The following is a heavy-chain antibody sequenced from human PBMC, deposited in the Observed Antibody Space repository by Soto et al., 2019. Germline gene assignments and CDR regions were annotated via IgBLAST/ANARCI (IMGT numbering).Heavy chain of an antibody. J-gene: IGHJ4*02. Sequence: EVQLVESGGGLVKPGGSLRLSCAASGFTFSSYSMNWVRQAPGKGLEWVSSISSSSSYIYYADSVKGRFTISRDNAKNSLYLQMNSLRAEDTAVYYCARDPTRLYSSRTGGQVFWGQGTLVTVSS. CDR3: ARDPTRLYSSRTGGQVF. CDR1: GFTFSSYS. CDR2: ISSSSSYI. D-gene: IGHD6-13*01. V-gene: IGHV3-21*01.